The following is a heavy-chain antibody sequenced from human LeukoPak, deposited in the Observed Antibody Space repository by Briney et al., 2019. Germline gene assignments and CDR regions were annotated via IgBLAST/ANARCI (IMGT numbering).Heavy chain of an antibody. CDR1: GDSSSSDNYY. V-gene: IGHV4-61*02. CDR3: ARGVATVNFDY. D-gene: IGHD5-12*01. CDR2: IYTSGST. J-gene: IGHJ4*02. Sequence: SETLSLTCTVSGDSSSSDNYYWSWIRQPAGKGLEWIGRIYTSGSTNYNPSPKSRVTISVDTSKNQFSLKLDSVTAADTAVYYCARGVATVNFDYWGQGTLVTVSS.